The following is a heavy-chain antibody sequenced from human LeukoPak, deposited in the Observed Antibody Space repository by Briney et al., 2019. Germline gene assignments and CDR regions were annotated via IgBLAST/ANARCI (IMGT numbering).Heavy chain of an antibody. Sequence: GGSLRLSCAASGFTFSIYAMSWVRQAPGKGLEWVANIKQDGSEKYYVDSVKGRFTISRDNAKNSLFLQMNSLRAEDTAVYYCARDKNAFWSGYSFDYWGQGTLVTVSS. J-gene: IGHJ4*02. D-gene: IGHD3-3*01. CDR3: ARDKNAFWSGYSFDY. V-gene: IGHV3-7*03. CDR1: GFTFSIYA. CDR2: IKQDGSEK.